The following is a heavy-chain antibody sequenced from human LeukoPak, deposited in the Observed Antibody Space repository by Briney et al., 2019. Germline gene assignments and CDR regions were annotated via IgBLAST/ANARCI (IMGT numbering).Heavy chain of an antibody. CDR3: AKDKISLAESIAY. CDR2: ISDDGSKT. J-gene: IGHJ4*02. CDR1: GFTFSSHG. Sequence: GGSLRLSCAASGFTFSSHGMHWVRQVPGKGLEWVAVISDDGSKTYYADSVKGRFTISRDNSKNTLYLQMNSLRTEDTAVYYCAKDKISLAESIAYWGQGTLVTVSS. D-gene: IGHD6-19*01. V-gene: IGHV3-30*18.